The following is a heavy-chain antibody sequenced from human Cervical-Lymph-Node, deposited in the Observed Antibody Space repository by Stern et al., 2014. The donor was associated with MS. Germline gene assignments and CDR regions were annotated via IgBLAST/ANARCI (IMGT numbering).Heavy chain of an antibody. Sequence: MQLVESGGGVVQPGRSLRLSCAASGFTFSGYGMHWVRQAPGKGLEWVAVMWYGGINTYYAASVQGRFTISRDTSGNTLYLQMNSLRAEDTAVYYCARDQVVMTDIHAFDIWGQGTTVSVSS. V-gene: IGHV3-33*01. CDR3: ARDQVVMTDIHAFDI. J-gene: IGHJ3*02. CDR2: MWYGGINT. D-gene: IGHD2-21*02. CDR1: GFTFSGYG.